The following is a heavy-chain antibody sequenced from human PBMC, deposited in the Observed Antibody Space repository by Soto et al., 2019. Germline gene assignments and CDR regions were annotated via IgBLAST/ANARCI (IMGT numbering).Heavy chain of an antibody. CDR2: IHPGDSDT. CDR3: AGVGDRGAITRTRDYYGMDV. V-gene: IGHV5-51*01. J-gene: IGHJ6*02. CDR1: EYSFTTYW. D-gene: IGHD3-10*01. Sequence: GESLKISCKASEYSFTTYWIGWVRQMPGRGLEWMGLIHPGDSDTRYSPSFQGQVTISADKSISTAYLQWSSLKASDTAMYYCAGVGDRGAITRTRDYYGMDVWGQGTTVTVSS.